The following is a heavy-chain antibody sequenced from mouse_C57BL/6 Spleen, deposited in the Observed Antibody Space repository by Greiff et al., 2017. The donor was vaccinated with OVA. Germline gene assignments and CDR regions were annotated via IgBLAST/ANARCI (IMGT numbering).Heavy chain of an antibody. J-gene: IGHJ1*03. CDR2: IYPGDGDT. CDR1: GYAFSSYW. Sequence: QVQLKQSGAELVKPGASVKISCKASGYAFSSYWMNWVKQRPGKGLEWIGQIYPGDGDTNYNGKFKGKATLTADKSSSTAYMQLSSLTSEDSAVYFCARGGTTVVPPYWYFDVWGTGTTVTVSS. CDR3: ARGGTTVVPPYWYFDV. V-gene: IGHV1-80*01. D-gene: IGHD1-1*01.